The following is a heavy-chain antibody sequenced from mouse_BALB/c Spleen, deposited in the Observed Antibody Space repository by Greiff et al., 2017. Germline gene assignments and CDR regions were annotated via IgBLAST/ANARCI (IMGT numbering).Heavy chain of an antibody. Sequence: QVQLQQSGAELVKPGTSVKLSCKASGYNFTSYWINWVKLRPGQGLEWIGDIYPGSGSTNYNEKFKSKATLTVDTSSSTAYMQLSSLASEDSALYYCARFGNYPDYWGQGTTLTVSS. D-gene: IGHD1-1*02. CDR1: GYNFTSYW. J-gene: IGHJ2*01. CDR2: IYPGSGST. V-gene: IGHV1-55*01. CDR3: ARFGNYPDY.